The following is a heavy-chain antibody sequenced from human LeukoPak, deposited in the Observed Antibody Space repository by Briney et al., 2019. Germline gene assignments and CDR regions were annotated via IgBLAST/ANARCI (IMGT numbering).Heavy chain of an antibody. CDR2: IYYSGST. CDR1: GGSISSSSYY. J-gene: IGHJ1*01. Sequence: SETLSLTCTVSGGSISSSSYYWGWIRQPPGKGLEWIGSIYYSGSTYYNPSLKSRVTISVDTSKNQFSLKLSSVTAADTAVYYCAREEAAASEYFQHWGQGTLVTVSS. D-gene: IGHD6-13*01. CDR3: AREEAAASEYFQH. V-gene: IGHV4-39*02.